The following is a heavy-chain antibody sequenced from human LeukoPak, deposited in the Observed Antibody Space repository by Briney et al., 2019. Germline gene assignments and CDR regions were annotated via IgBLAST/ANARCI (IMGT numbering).Heavy chain of an antibody. V-gene: IGHV3-21*01. CDR2: ISSSSSYI. Sequence: PGGSLRLSCAASGFTFSSYSMNWVRQAPGEGLEWVSSISSSSSYIYYADSVKGRFTISRDNAKNSLYLQMNSLRAEDTAVYYCARDTPLKKATYYDGDLYIDYWGQGTLVTVSS. D-gene: IGHD3-22*01. CDR3: ARDTPLKKATYYDGDLYIDY. CDR1: GFTFSSYS. J-gene: IGHJ4*02.